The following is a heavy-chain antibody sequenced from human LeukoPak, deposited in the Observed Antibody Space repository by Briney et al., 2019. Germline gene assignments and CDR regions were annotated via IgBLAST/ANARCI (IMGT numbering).Heavy chain of an antibody. CDR3: ASSGSYLTYDAFDI. D-gene: IGHD1-26*01. J-gene: IGHJ3*02. V-gene: IGHV1-24*01. CDR2: FDPEDGET. Sequence: ASVKVSCKVSGYTLTELSMHWVRQAPGKGLEWMGGFDPEDGETIYAQKFQGRVTMTEDTSTDTAHMELSSLRSEDTAVYYCASSGSYLTYDAFDIWGQGTMVTVSS. CDR1: GYTLTELS.